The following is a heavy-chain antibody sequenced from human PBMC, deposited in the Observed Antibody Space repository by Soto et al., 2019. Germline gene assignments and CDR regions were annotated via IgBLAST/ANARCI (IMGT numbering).Heavy chain of an antibody. CDR2: IIPICGTA. J-gene: IGHJ6*03. V-gene: IGHV1-69*06. Sequence: SVKVSCKASGGTFSSYAISWVRQAPGQGLEWMGGIIPICGTANYAQKFQGRVTITANKSTSTAYMELSSLRSEDTAVYYCASGIGGYYYYYMDVWGKGTTVTVSS. CDR1: GGTFSSYA. CDR3: ASGIGGYYYYYMDV.